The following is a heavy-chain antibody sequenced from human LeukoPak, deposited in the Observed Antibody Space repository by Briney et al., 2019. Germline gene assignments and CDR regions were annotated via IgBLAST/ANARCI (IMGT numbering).Heavy chain of an antibody. CDR3: ASRLELQS. CDR2: ISSNGGST. D-gene: IGHD1-7*01. J-gene: IGHJ4*02. CDR1: GFIFSRHA. V-gene: IGHV3-64*01. Sequence: GGSLRLSCAASGFIFSRHAMHWVRQAPGKGLEYVSAISSNGGSTYYANSVKGRFTISRDNSKNTLYLQMGSLRAEDMAVYYCASRLELQSWGQGTLVTVSS.